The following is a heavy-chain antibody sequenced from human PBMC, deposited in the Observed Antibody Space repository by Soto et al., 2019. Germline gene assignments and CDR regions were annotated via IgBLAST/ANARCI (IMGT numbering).Heavy chain of an antibody. CDR2: ITYSGNT. CDR3: ARGHLDDSGSYCLSSFS. J-gene: IGHJ4*02. Sequence: SETLSLTCAVYGGSFSGYYWSWIRQPPGKGLEWIGEITYSGNTNYNPSLKSRVTISIDRFRKQFSLKQDSLTAADTAVYYCARGHLDDSGSYCLSSFSWGQGTLVTVSS. D-gene: IGHD3-22*01. CDR1: GGSFSGYY. V-gene: IGHV4-34*01.